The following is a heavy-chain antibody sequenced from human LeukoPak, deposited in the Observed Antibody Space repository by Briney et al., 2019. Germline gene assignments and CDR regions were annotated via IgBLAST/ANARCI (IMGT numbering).Heavy chain of an antibody. J-gene: IGHJ4*02. CDR2: LIPVLGMS. V-gene: IGHV1-69*04. Sequence: SVKVSCKASGYTFTSYALHWVRQAPGQRLEWMGRLIPVLGMSHYAPGFQGRVTLTADRSTNTAYMELDRLTSDDTAVYFCARDRGGGFDLAFFDHWGQGTLVTVSS. CDR3: ARDRGGGFDLAFFDH. D-gene: IGHD5-12*01. CDR1: GYTFTSYA.